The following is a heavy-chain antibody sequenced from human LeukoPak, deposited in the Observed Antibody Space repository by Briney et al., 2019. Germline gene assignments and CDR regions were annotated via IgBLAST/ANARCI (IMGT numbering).Heavy chain of an antibody. D-gene: IGHD3-22*01. Sequence: GGSLRLSCAASGFTFDDYAMHWVRQAPGKGLEWVSGISWNSGSIDYADSVKGRFTISRDNAKNRLYLQMNSLRAEHTAVYYCARDSKEWYYYDSSGYVDGGQGPLVTVSS. CDR2: ISWNSGSI. J-gene: IGHJ4*02. CDR3: ARDSKEWYYYDSSGYVD. CDR1: GFTFDDYA. V-gene: IGHV3-9*01.